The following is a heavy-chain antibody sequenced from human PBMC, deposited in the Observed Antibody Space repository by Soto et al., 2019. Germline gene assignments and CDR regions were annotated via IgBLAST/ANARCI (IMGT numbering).Heavy chain of an antibody. CDR3: AADRETGARYHSNATDV. J-gene: IGHJ6*02. D-gene: IGHD3-10*01. CDR2: IVVGSGNT. Sequence: SVNVSCKASGFTFTISAVQWVLQARGERLEWIGWIVVGSGNTNYAQKFQERVTITRDMSTSTAYMELSSLRSEDTAVYYCAADRETGARYHSNATDVPGPAPTLSLAS. V-gene: IGHV1-58*01. CDR1: GFTFTISA.